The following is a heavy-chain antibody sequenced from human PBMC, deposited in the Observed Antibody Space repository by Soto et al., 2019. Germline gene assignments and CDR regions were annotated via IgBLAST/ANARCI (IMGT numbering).Heavy chain of an antibody. CDR3: ARAITMMFLAPAY. Sequence: GSLRLSCAASGFTFSSYAMSWVRQAPGKGLEWVSAISGSGGSTYYADSVKGRFTISRDNSKNTLYLQMNSLRAEDTAVYYCARAITMMFLAPAYWGQGTLVTVSS. V-gene: IGHV3-23*01. CDR2: ISGSGGST. CDR1: GFTFSSYA. J-gene: IGHJ4*02. D-gene: IGHD3-22*01.